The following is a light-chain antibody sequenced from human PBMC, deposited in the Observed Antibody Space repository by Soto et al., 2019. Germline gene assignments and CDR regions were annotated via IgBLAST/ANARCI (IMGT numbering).Light chain of an antibody. V-gene: IGLV3-1*01. J-gene: IGLJ2*01. CDR3: QAWDSSTAV. Sequence: SYELTQPPSVSVSPGQTASITCSGDKLGDKYAYWYQQKPGQSPVLDIYQDTKRPSGIPERFSGSNSGNTATLTISGTQAMDEADYYCQAWDSSTAVFGGGTKVTVL. CDR1: KLGDKY. CDR2: QDT.